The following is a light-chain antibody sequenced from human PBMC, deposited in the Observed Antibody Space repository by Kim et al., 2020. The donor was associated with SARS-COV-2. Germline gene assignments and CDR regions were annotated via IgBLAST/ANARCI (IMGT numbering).Light chain of an antibody. V-gene: IGKV1-5*03. CDR1: QTISGW. Sequence: DIQMTQSPSTLSASVGDRVTITCRASQTISGWLAWYQQKPGKAPKLLIYKTSILESGVPSRFGGSGSGTEFTLTISSLQSDDFATYYCQQYDTYSLWTFGQGTKVEI. CDR3: QQYDTYSLWT. CDR2: KTS. J-gene: IGKJ1*01.